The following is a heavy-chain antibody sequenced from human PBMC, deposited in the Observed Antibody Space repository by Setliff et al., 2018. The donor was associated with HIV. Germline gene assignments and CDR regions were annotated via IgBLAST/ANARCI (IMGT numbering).Heavy chain of an antibody. V-gene: IGHV1-2*06. CDR2: INPNSGGT. CDR3: ARDRVRITIFGANDASDI. Sequence: ASVKVSCKASGYTFTGYFIHWVRQAPGQGREWMGRINPNSGGTNYAQKFRGRVTMTRDTSISTAHMELSRLRSEDTAVYYCARDRVRITIFGANDASDIWVQGTMVTVSS. CDR1: GYTFTGYF. D-gene: IGHD3-3*01. J-gene: IGHJ3*02.